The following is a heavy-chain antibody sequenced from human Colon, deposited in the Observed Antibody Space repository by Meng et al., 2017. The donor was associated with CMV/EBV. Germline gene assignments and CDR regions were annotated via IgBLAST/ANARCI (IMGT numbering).Heavy chain of an antibody. CDR2: VSSNGYI. J-gene: IGHJ4*02. V-gene: IGHV3-21*01. D-gene: IGHD3-22*01. Sequence: SGFTFTGYSMSGVRQAPGKGLEWVSSVSSNGYISYADSLRGRFTISRDNIKNSLYLQMDSLRAEDTAVYYCARNYYESSGYYSGFSLWGQGTLVTVSS. CDR3: ARNYYESSGYYSGFSL. CDR1: GFTFTGYS.